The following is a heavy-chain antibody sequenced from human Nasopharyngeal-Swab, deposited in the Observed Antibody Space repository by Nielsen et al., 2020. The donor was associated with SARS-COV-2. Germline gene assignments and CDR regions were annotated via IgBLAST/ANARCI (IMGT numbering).Heavy chain of an antibody. CDR3: SRGALLWSFFGIDV. V-gene: IGHV1-3*01. CDR1: EFTFVDYA. Sequence: SEFTFVDYAIHWVRQAPGQRLEWLGWVHGGNGDTRYSHKFQGRLTLSRDTSTTTAFMELSSLTSENTAMYYCSRGALLWSFFGIDVWGQGTPVTVSS. CDR2: VHGGNGDT. D-gene: IGHD2-21*01. J-gene: IGHJ6*02.